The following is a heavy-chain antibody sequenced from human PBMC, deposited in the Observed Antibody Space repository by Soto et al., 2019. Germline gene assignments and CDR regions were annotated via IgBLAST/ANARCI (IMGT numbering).Heavy chain of an antibody. D-gene: IGHD3-22*01. Sequence: EVQLVESGGGLVQPGGSLRLSCAASGFTFSASWMTWVRQAPGKGLEWVANIKVDGSDKYYVDSVKGRFTISRDNAKNSLYLQMNSLRAEDTAVYYCVKDRGYLQFDYRGQGALVTVSS. CDR3: VKDRGYLQFDY. CDR2: IKVDGSDK. J-gene: IGHJ4*02. V-gene: IGHV3-7*03. CDR1: GFTFSASW.